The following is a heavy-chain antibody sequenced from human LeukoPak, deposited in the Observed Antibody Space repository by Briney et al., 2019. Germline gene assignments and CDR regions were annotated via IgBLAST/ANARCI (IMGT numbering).Heavy chain of an antibody. CDR3: VKSAGKDGYRDVFDI. Sequence: PGGSLRLSCVPSGITFSNSALSWVRQAPGKGLEWVSTITKSGDQTHYADSVRGLFTISRDIFKNTLYLQMNSLRAEDTAVYHCVKSAGKDGYRDVFDIWGHGTVVTVSS. V-gene: IGHV3-23*01. CDR1: GITFSNSA. D-gene: IGHD5-24*01. J-gene: IGHJ3*02. CDR2: ITKSGDQT.